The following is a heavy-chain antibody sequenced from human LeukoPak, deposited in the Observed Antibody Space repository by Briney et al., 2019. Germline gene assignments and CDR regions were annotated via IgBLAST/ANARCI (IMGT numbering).Heavy chain of an antibody. D-gene: IGHD3-3*01. Sequence: GESLKISCKGSGYSFTSYWIGWVHQMPGKGLEWMGIIYPGDSDTRYSPSFQGQVTISADKSISTAYLQWSSLKASDTAMYYCARHPRYYDFWSGYYTGGFDYWGQGTLVTVSS. V-gene: IGHV5-51*07. CDR1: GYSFTSYW. CDR2: IYPGDSDT. CDR3: ARHPRYYDFWSGYYTGGFDY. J-gene: IGHJ4*02.